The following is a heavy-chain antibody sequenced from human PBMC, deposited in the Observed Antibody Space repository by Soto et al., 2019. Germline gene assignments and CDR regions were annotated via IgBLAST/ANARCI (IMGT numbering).Heavy chain of an antibody. D-gene: IGHD3-10*01. Sequence: EVQLVESGGGLIQPGGSLRLSCAVSGFTVSNNYMSWVRQAPGKGLEGVSVIYSGGYTAYGDSVKGRFTISRDNSKNTLFLKIKTLGAGAPACFSGATNPGGGGYWGQGTLVTVSS. V-gene: IGHV3-53*01. J-gene: IGHJ4*02. CDR3: ATNPGGGGY. CDR2: IYSGGYT. CDR1: GFTVSNNY.